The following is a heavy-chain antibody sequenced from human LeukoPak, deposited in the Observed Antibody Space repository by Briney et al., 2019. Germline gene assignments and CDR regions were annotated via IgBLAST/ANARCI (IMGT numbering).Heavy chain of an antibody. V-gene: IGHV3-7*01. J-gene: IGHJ4*02. CDR1: GFTFSSYW. D-gene: IGHD3-22*01. Sequence: GGSLRLSCAASGFTFSSYWMSWVRQAPGKGLEWVANIKQDGSEKYYVDSVKGRFTISRDNAKNSLYLQMTSLRAEDTAVYYCARDSYYYDSSHYPFDYWGQGTLVTVSS. CDR3: ARDSYYYDSSHYPFDY. CDR2: IKQDGSEK.